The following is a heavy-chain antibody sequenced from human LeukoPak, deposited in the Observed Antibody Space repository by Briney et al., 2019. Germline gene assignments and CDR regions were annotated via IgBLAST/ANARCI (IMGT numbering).Heavy chain of an antibody. D-gene: IGHD3-3*01. CDR2: IYPGGSDT. CDR1: GYSFTSYW. J-gene: IGHJ5*02. Sequence: GESLKISCKGSGYSFTSYWIGWVRQMPGKGLEWMGIIYPGGSDTRYSPSFQGQVTISADKSISTAYLQWSSLKASDTAMYYCARLSYDFWSGYKSMPNWFDPWGQGTLVTVSS. V-gene: IGHV5-51*01. CDR3: ARLSYDFWSGYKSMPNWFDP.